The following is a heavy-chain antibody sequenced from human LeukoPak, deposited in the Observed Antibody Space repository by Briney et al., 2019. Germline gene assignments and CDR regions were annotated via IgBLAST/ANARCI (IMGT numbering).Heavy chain of an antibody. V-gene: IGHV3-23*01. CDR3: GKRSPNSSSWYYFDY. D-gene: IGHD6-13*01. CDR1: GFTFSSYA. J-gene: IGHJ4*02. CDR2: ISGSGGSK. Sequence: PGGSLRLSCAASGFTFSSYAMSWVRQAPGKGLEWVSAISGSGGSKYYADSVKGRFTISRDNSKNTLYLQMNSLRAEDTAVYYCGKRSPNSSSWYYFDYWGQGTLVTVSS.